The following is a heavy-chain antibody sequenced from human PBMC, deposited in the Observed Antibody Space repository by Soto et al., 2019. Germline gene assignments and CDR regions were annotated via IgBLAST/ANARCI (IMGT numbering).Heavy chain of an antibody. CDR1: GGTFSSYA. Sequence: QVQLVQSGAEVKKPGSSVKVSCKASGGTFSSYAISWVRQAPGQGLEWMGGIIPIFGTANYAQKFQGRATITADESTSTAYMELSRLRSGDTAVYYCASTGYCSGGSCYDFDYWGQGTLVTVSS. D-gene: IGHD2-15*01. V-gene: IGHV1-69*01. J-gene: IGHJ4*02. CDR2: IIPIFGTA. CDR3: ASTGYCSGGSCYDFDY.